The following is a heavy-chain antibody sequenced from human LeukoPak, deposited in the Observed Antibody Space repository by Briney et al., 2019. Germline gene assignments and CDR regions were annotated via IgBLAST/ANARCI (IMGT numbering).Heavy chain of an antibody. J-gene: IGHJ6*03. Sequence: GGSLRLSCVTSGFTFSTYAMTWVRQAPGKGPEWVSSINNSGGTTDYSDSVKGRFTISRDNAKNSLYLQMNSLRAEDTAVYYCAREVDSGYYYMDVWGKGTTVTVSS. CDR1: GFTFSTYA. V-gene: IGHV3-23*01. D-gene: IGHD5-12*01. CDR3: AREVDSGYYYMDV. CDR2: INNSGGTT.